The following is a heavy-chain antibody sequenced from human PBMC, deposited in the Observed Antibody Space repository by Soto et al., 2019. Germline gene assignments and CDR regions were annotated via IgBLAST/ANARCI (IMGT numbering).Heavy chain of an antibody. CDR2: IYYTGTT. Sequence: PSETLSLTCTVSGASINSSYWSWLRQPPEKELEWLGYIYYTGTTNYNPSLKSRVTISVDTSKSQFTLKMSSVTAADTAVYYCAGHGYRSDWYASWDYWGQG. CDR1: GASINSSY. J-gene: IGHJ4*02. CDR3: AGHGYRSDWYASWDY. D-gene: IGHD6-19*01. V-gene: IGHV4-59*08.